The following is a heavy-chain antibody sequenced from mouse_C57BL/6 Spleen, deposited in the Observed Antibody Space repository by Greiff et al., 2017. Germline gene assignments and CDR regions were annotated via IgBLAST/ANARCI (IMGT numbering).Heavy chain of an antibody. Sequence: EVNVVESGGGLVKPGGSLKLSCAASGFTFSSYAMSWVRQTPEKRLEWVATISDGGSYTYYPDNVKGRFTISRDNAKNNLYLQMSHLKSEDTAMYYCARDGGTGHYFDYWGQGTTLTVSS. CDR3: ARDGGTGHYFDY. J-gene: IGHJ2*01. CDR2: ISDGGSYT. CDR1: GFTFSSYA. V-gene: IGHV5-4*01.